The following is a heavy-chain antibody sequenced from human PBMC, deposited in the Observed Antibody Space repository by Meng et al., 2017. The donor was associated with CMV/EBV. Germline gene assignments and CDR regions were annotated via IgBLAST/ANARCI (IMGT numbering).Heavy chain of an antibody. CDR3: AREGPRGEYYFDY. Sequence: TVAGGSVSSGSYYWSWIRQPPGKGLEWIGYIYYSGSTNYNPSLKSRVTISVDTSKNQFSLKLSSVTAADTAVYYCAREGPRGEYYFDYWGQGTLVTVSS. CDR2: IYYSGST. CDR1: GGSVSSGSYY. V-gene: IGHV4-61*01. D-gene: IGHD3-16*01. J-gene: IGHJ4*02.